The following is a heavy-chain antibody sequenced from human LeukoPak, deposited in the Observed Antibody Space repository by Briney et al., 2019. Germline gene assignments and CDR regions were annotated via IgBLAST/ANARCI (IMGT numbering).Heavy chain of an antibody. Sequence: GGSLRLSCAASGFTFSSYAMNWVRQAPGKGLEWVSGISGRGDTTYYADSVRGRFTISRDNSKNTLYLQMNSLRDEDTAVYYCAKGSLGSWYYFDYWGQGTLVTVSS. CDR1: GFTFSSYA. CDR2: ISGRGDTT. CDR3: AKGSLGSWYYFDY. D-gene: IGHD6-13*01. V-gene: IGHV3-23*01. J-gene: IGHJ4*02.